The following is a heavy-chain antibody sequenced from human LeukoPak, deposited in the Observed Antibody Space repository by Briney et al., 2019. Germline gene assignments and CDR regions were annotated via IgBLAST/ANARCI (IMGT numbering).Heavy chain of an antibody. D-gene: IGHD6-13*01. V-gene: IGHV4-59*01. CDR2: IYYSGRT. Sequence: SETLSLTCTVSGGSISSYYWSWIRQPPGKGLEWIGYIYYSGRTNCNPSLKSRVTISVDTSKNQFSLKLSSVTAADTAVYYCARDQGSSWSYYYYGMDVWGQGTTVTVSS. CDR3: ARDQGSSWSYYYYGMDV. J-gene: IGHJ6*02. CDR1: GGSISSYY.